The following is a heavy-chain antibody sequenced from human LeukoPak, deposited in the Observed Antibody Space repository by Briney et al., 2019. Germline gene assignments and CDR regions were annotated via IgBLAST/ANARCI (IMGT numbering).Heavy chain of an antibody. V-gene: IGHV4-4*02. CDR1: GFTFANAW. CDR3: ARDKREPRYAFDI. J-gene: IGHJ3*02. Sequence: GSLRLSCAASGFTFANAWMSWVRQPPGKGLEWIGEIYHSGSTNYNPSLKSRVTISVDKSKNQFSLKLNSVTAADTAVYYCARDKREPRYAFDIWGQGTMVTVSS. CDR2: IYHSGST. D-gene: IGHD1-26*01.